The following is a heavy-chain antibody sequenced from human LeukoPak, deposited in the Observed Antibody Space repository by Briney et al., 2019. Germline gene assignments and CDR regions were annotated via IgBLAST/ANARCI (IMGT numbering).Heavy chain of an antibody. V-gene: IGHV4-59*01. CDR2: IYYRGST. CDR1: GGSISSYY. Sequence: PSETLSLTRTVSGGSISSYYWSWIRQPPGKGLEWIGYIYYRGSTNHNPSLKSRVTISVDTSKNEFSLKLSSVIAADTAVYYCARTTEGYCSSASCIGFSYSYYMDVWGKGTTVTISS. CDR3: ARTTEGYCSSASCIGFSYSYYMDV. J-gene: IGHJ6*03. D-gene: IGHD2-2*01.